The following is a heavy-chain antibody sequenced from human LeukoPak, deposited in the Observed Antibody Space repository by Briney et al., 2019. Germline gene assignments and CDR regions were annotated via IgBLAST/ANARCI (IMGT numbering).Heavy chain of an antibody. D-gene: IGHD1-26*01. CDR3: ARHQGGTYYYDAFDI. J-gene: IGHJ3*02. Sequence: SETLSPTSNVSGGSISSYQWSWIRQPPGKGLEWIGYIYYSGSTNYNPSLKSRVTISVDTSKNQFSLNLSSVTAADTAVYYCARHQGGTYYYDAFDIWGQGTMVTVSS. CDR1: GGSISSYQ. CDR2: IYYSGST. V-gene: IGHV4-59*08.